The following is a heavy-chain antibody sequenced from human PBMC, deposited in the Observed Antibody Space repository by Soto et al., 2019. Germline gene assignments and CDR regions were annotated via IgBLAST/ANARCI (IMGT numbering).Heavy chain of an antibody. CDR3: ARGGQQLHGMDV. Sequence: ASVKVSCKASGYTFTDYYMHWVRQAPGQGLEWMGIINPSGGNTKYAQKFQGRVTMTRDTSTSTVYMELSSLRSEDTAVYYCARGGQQLHGMDVWGQGTTVTVSS. D-gene: IGHD6-13*01. J-gene: IGHJ6*02. CDR2: INPSGGNT. CDR1: GYTFTDYY. V-gene: IGHV1-46*01.